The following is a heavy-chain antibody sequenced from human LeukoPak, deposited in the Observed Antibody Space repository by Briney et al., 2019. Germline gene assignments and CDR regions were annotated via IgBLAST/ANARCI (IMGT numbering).Heavy chain of an antibody. D-gene: IGHD3-22*01. V-gene: IGHV1-69*06. CDR2: IIPIFGTA. CDR1: GGTFSSYA. CDR3: ARDRGYYYDSSGYYSNWFDP. Sequence: ASVKVSCKASGGTFSSYAISWVRQAPGQGLEWMGGIIPIFGTANYAQKFQGRVTITADKSTSTAYMELSSLRSEDTAVYYCARDRGYYYDSSGYYSNWFDPWGQGTLVTVSS. J-gene: IGHJ5*02.